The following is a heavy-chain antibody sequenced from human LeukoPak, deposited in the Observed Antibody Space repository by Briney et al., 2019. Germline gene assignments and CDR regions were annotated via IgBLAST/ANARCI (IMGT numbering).Heavy chain of an antibody. J-gene: IGHJ6*02. Sequence: GGSLRLSCAASGFTVSSNYMSWVRQAPGKGLEWVSVIYSGGSTYYTDSVKGRFTISRDNSKNTLYLQMNSLRAEDTAVYYCASPTSYDFWSGYPRNGMDVWGQGTTVTVSS. V-gene: IGHV3-53*01. CDR3: ASPTSYDFWSGYPRNGMDV. CDR2: IYSGGST. CDR1: GFTVSSNY. D-gene: IGHD3-3*01.